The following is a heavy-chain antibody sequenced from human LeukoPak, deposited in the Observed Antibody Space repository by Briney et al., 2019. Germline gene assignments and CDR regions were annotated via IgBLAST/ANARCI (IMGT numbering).Heavy chain of an antibody. CDR3: ARVVTIFGVVTLFDY. Sequence: ASVKVSCKASGYTFTCYYMHWVRQAPGQGLEWMGWINPNSGGTNYAQKFQGRVTMTRDTSISTAYMELSRLRSDDTAVYYCARVVTIFGVVTLFDYWGQGTLVTVSS. V-gene: IGHV1-2*02. J-gene: IGHJ4*02. CDR1: GYTFTCYY. CDR2: INPNSGGT. D-gene: IGHD3-3*01.